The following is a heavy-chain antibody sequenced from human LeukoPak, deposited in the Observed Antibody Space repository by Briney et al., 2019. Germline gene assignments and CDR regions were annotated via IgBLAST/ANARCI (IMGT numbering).Heavy chain of an antibody. CDR2: ISGSGGST. Sequence: PGGTLRLSCAAAGFTFSSYGMSGGRQAPGKGLEWVSAISGSGGSTYYADSVKGRFTISRDNSKNTLYLQMNSLRAEDTAVYYCAKWGDRIVLRYFDWPEFDYWGQGTLVTVSS. V-gene: IGHV3-23*01. CDR1: GFTFSSYG. CDR3: AKWGDRIVLRYFDWPEFDY. D-gene: IGHD3-9*01. J-gene: IGHJ4*02.